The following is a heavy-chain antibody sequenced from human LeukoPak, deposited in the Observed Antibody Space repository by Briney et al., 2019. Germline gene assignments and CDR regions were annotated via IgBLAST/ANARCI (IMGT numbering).Heavy chain of an antibody. J-gene: IGHJ4*02. CDR1: GGSISSSNYY. Sequence: SETLSLTCTVSGGSISSSNYYWGWIRQPPGKGLEWIGTIYYGGSTYYNPSLKSRVTISVDTSKNQFSLKLSSVTAADTAVYYCARAGENYYDFYYWGQGTLVTVSS. CDR3: ARAGENYYDFYY. D-gene: IGHD1-26*01. CDR2: IYYGGST. V-gene: IGHV4-39*07.